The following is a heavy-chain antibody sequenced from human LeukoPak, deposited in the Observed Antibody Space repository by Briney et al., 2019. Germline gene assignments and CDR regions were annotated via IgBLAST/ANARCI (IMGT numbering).Heavy chain of an antibody. CDR1: GFTFSSYE. Sequence: PGGSLRLSCAASGFTFSSYETNWVRQASGKGLEWVSYISGSGSTIYYADSVKGRFTISRDNAKNSLYLQMNSLGAEDTAVYYCARDEGRGYSYGYVDYWGQGTLVTVSS. D-gene: IGHD5-18*01. CDR2: ISGSGSTI. V-gene: IGHV3-48*03. J-gene: IGHJ4*02. CDR3: ARDEGRGYSYGYVDY.